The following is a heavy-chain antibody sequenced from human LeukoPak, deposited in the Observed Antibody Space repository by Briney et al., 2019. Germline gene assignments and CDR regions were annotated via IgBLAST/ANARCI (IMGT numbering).Heavy chain of an antibody. V-gene: IGHV4-59*01. Sequence: PSETLSLTCSVSGVSITDYYWSWIRQSPGKGPEWIGYIHYSGTTIYNPSLKTRSTISIETPKNQFSLKLTSVTAADTAVYYCARDRIVGAATWFDPWGQGTPVIVSS. CDR1: GVSITDYY. D-gene: IGHD1-26*01. CDR2: IHYSGTT. J-gene: IGHJ5*02. CDR3: ARDRIVGAATWFDP.